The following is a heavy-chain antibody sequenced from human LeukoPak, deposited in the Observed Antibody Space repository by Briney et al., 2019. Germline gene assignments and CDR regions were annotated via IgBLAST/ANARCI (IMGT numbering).Heavy chain of an antibody. D-gene: IGHD6-13*01. CDR3: ARLMPGYSSSWYAY. J-gene: IGHJ4*02. CDR1: GFTFSSYS. CDR2: ISSSSSTI. V-gene: IGHV3-48*04. Sequence: GGSLRLSCAASGFTFSSYSMNWVRQAPGKGLEWVSYISSSSSTIFYADSVKGRFTISRDNAKNSLYLQMNSLRAEDTAVYYCARLMPGYSSSWYAYWGQGTLVTVSS.